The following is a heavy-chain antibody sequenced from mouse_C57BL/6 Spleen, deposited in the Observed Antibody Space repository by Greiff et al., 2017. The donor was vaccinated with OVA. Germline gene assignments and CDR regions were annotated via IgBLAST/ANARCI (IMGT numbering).Heavy chain of an antibody. V-gene: IGHV1-50*01. CDR3: ARRSGTGY. Sequence: QVQLKQPGAELVKPGASVKLSCKASGYTFTSYWMQWVKQRPGQGLEWIGEIDPSDSYTNYNQKFKGKATLTVDTSSSTAYMQLSSLTSEDSAVYYCARRSGTGYWGQGTTLTVSS. CDR2: IDPSDSYT. CDR1: GYTFTSYW. D-gene: IGHD4-1*01. J-gene: IGHJ2*01.